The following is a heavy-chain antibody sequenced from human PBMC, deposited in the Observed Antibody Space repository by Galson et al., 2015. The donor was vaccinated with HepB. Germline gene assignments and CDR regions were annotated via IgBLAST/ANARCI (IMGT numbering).Heavy chain of an antibody. Sequence: SLRLSCAASGFTFSSYAMSWVRQTPGKGLQWVSSISGSGAGSYFADSVKGRFIISRDNSKNTLYLQMNSLGVEGTALYHCAKGPGGNYDHYPPNWFDPWGQGTLVIVSS. J-gene: IGHJ5*02. V-gene: IGHV3-23*01. CDR1: GFTFSSYA. CDR3: AKGPGGNYDHYPPNWFDP. CDR2: ISGSGAGS. D-gene: IGHD4-11*01.